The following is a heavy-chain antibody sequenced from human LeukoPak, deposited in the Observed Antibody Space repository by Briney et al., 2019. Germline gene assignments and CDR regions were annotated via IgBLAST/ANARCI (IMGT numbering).Heavy chain of an antibody. D-gene: IGHD3-10*01. CDR2: THHIGST. J-gene: IGHJ5*02. CDR3: ASHYYGSGSYYFGFDP. Sequence: SGTLSLTCAVSGDSISSTKWWSWVRQPPGKGLEWIGETHHIGSTNYNSSLKSRVTISVDKSKNQFSLKLSSVTAADTAVYYCASHYYGSGSYYFGFDPWGQGTLVTVSS. CDR1: GDSISSTKW. V-gene: IGHV4-4*02.